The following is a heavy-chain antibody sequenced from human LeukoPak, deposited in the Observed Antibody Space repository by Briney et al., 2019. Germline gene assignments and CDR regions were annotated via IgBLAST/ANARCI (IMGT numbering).Heavy chain of an antibody. J-gene: IGHJ3*02. CDR2: INSDGSST. CDR1: GFTFSSYW. V-gene: IGHV3-74*01. D-gene: IGHD3-10*01. CDR3: STGSGHAFDI. Sequence: GGSLRLSCAASGFTFSSYWMHWVRQVPGKGLVWVSRINSDGSSTNYADSVKGRFTISRDNAKNTLHVQMNSLRAEDTAVYYCSTGSGHAFDIWGRGTMVTVSS.